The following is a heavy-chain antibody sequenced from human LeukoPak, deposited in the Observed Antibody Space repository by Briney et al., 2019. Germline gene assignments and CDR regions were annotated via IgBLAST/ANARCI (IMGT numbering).Heavy chain of an antibody. CDR2: IYTSGST. D-gene: IGHD6-19*01. J-gene: IGHJ4*02. CDR3: AREDSSGHSDY. CDR1: GGSISSYY. Sequence: SETLSLTCTVSGGSISSYYWSWIRQPAGKGLEWIGRIYTSGSTNYNPSLKSRVTVSVDTSKNQFSLKLSSVTAADRAVYYCAREDSSGHSDYCGQGTLVTVSS. V-gene: IGHV4-4*07.